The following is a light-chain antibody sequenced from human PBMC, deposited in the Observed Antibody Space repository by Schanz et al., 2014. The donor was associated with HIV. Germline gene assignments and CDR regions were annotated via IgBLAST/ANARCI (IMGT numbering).Light chain of an antibody. Sequence: QSVLTQPPSVSGAPGQRITISCTGSSSNIGAGYYVHWYQQFPGTAPKLLIYENNHRPSGVPDRISGSRSATSASLAITGLQAEDEADYFCQSFDSSLNGVLFGGGTKVTVL. CDR2: ENN. V-gene: IGLV1-40*01. J-gene: IGLJ3*02. CDR1: SSNIGAGYY. CDR3: QSFDSSLNGVL.